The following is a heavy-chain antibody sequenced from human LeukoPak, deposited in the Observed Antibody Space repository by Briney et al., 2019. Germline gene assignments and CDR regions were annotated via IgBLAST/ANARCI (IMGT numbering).Heavy chain of an antibody. D-gene: IGHD4-11*01. J-gene: IGHJ4*02. Sequence: PSETLSLTCTVSGGSISSGGYYWSCIRQPPGKGLECIGYIYHSGSTYYNPSLKSRVTISVDRSKNQFSLKLSSVTAADTAVYYCASAGMTTVSGGYWGQGTLVTVSS. CDR1: GGSISSGGYY. CDR2: IYHSGST. V-gene: IGHV4-30-2*01. CDR3: ASAGMTTVSGGY.